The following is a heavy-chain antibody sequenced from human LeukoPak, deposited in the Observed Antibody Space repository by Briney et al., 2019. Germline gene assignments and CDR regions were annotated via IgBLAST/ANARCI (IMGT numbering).Heavy chain of an antibody. D-gene: IGHD6-6*01. V-gene: IGHV3-53*01. Sequence: GGSLRLSCAASGFTFSSNYMNWVRQAPGKGLEGVSVIYSGGSTYYTDSVTGRFTISRDNSKNALYLQMNSLRAEDTAVYYCAGAQGISARWWGQGTLVTVSS. J-gene: IGHJ4*02. CDR3: AGAQGISARW. CDR2: IYSGGST. CDR1: GFTFSSNY.